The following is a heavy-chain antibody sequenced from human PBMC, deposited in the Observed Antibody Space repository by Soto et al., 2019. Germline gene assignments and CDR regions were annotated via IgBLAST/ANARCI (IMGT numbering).Heavy chain of an antibody. CDR3: ARGDRGGFDL. CDR1: GFNFNYYL. CDR2: IHSDGSRT. D-gene: IGHD2-21*02. Sequence: EVQLVESEGGLVQRGGSLRLSCAASGFNFNYYLMHWLRQAPGQGLVWVSHIHSDGSRTTYADSVKGRFTISRDNSKNTVYLQMNSLRAEDTAVYYCARGDRGGFDLWGQGTTVTVSS. V-gene: IGHV3-74*01. J-gene: IGHJ3*01.